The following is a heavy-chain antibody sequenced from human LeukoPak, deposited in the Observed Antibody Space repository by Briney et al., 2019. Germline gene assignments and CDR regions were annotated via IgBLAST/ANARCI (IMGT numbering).Heavy chain of an antibody. J-gene: IGHJ3*02. CDR2: IYYSGST. V-gene: IGHV4-59*01. CDR1: GGSISSYY. D-gene: IGHD6-13*01. Sequence: PTETLSLTCTVSGGSISSYYWSWIRQPPGKGLEWIGYIYYSGSTNYNPSLKSRVTISVDTSKNQFSLKLSSVTAADTAVYYCARDVSAADGGAFDIWGQGTMVTVSP. CDR3: ARDVSAADGGAFDI.